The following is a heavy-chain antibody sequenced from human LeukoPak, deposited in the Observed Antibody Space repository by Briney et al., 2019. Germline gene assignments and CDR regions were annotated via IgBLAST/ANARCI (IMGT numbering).Heavy chain of an antibody. J-gene: IGHJ4*02. Sequence: SETLSLTCTVSGGSMKDYYWRWIRQPPGKGLEWIAYINDNGHSGYNPALESRVTISVDTSKNHFSLRLRSVTAADTAVYYCARESADYVRRSFSDYSGQGILVTVSS. CDR3: ARESADYVRRSFSDY. D-gene: IGHD3-16*01. CDR1: GGSMKDYY. V-gene: IGHV4-59*12. CDR2: INDNGHS.